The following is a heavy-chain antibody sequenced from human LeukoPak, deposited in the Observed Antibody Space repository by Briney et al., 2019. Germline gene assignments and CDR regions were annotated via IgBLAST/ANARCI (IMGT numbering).Heavy chain of an antibody. J-gene: IGHJ4*02. CDR2: IDTNTGKP. Sequence: ASVKVSCKASGYTFTNYPMNWVRRAPGQGLEWMGWIDTNTGKPTYAQGFTGRFVFSLDTPVTTAYLQISSLKGEDTAVYYCARDSYCSAGTCYSRVGYWGQGTLVTVSS. D-gene: IGHD2-15*01. CDR3: ARDSYCSAGTCYSRVGY. CDR1: GYTFTNYP. V-gene: IGHV7-4-1*02.